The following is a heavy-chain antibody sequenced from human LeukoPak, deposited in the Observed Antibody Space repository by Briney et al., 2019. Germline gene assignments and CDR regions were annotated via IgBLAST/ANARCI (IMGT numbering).Heavy chain of an antibody. CDR2: ISFDGSNK. Sequence: PGGSLRLSCAASGFTFSTYAMHWVRQAPGKGLEWVAVISFDGSNKYYADSVKGRFIISRDNSKDTLYLQMNSLRAEDTAVYYCAKDWGIAARALPSYFDYWGQGTLVTVSS. V-gene: IGHV3-30-3*01. J-gene: IGHJ4*02. CDR3: AKDWGIAARALPSYFDY. CDR1: GFTFSTYA. D-gene: IGHD6-6*01.